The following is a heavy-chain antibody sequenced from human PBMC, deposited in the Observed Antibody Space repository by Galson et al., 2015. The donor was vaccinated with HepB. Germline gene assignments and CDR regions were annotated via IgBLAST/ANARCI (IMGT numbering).Heavy chain of an antibody. Sequence: CAISGDSVSSNSAAWNWIRQSPSRGLEWLGRTYYRSKWYSDYAVSVKSRITINPDTSKNQFSLQLNSVTPEDTAVYYCARVRGRNSGWYSGGISAFDIWGQGTMVTVSS. V-gene: IGHV6-1*01. CDR2: TYYRSKWYS. CDR1: GDSVSSNSAA. CDR3: ARVRGRNSGWYSGGISAFDI. J-gene: IGHJ3*02. D-gene: IGHD6-19*01.